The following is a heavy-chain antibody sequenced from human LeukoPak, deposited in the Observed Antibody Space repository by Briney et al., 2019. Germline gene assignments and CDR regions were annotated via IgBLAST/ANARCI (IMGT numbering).Heavy chain of an antibody. CDR3: ANDRELAPFDY. D-gene: IGHD1-26*01. CDR1: GVTFSGYS. CDR2: ITATSLHI. V-gene: IGHV3-21*01. Sequence: GGSLRLSCAASGVTFSGYSMNWVRQAPGKGLEWVSAITATSLHIYYADSVKGRFTISRDNAKNSLYLQMNSLRAEDTAVYYCANDRELAPFDYWGQGTLVTVSS. J-gene: IGHJ4*02.